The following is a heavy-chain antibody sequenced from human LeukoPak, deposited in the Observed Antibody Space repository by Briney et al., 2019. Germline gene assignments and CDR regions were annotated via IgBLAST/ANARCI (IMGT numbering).Heavy chain of an antibody. CDR2: IKLDGSEK. CDR1: GFTFSSYW. J-gene: IGHJ4*02. D-gene: IGHD3-16*02. Sequence: PGGSLRLSCAASGFTFSSYWMSWVRQAPGKGLEWVANIKLDGSEKYYVDSVKGRFTISRDNAKKSLYLQMNRLRDEDTAVYYCARDFFAFGGVIALLDYWGPGTLVTVSS. V-gene: IGHV3-7*01. CDR3: ARDFFAFGGVIALLDY.